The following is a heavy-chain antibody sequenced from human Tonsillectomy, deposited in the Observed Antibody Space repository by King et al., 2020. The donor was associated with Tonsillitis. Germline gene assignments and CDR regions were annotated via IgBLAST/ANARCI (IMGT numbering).Heavy chain of an antibody. CDR3: ARDEHDAFYIY. D-gene: IGHD2/OR15-2a*01. Sequence: VQLVESGGGLVQPGGSLRLSCAASGFTFSAYWMTWVRQTPGKGLEWLANIKEDGTRTFYADSVRGRFTISRDNRKNVLYLQMNNLRAEDAAVYFCARDEHDAFYIYWGPGDLVTVSS. CDR2: IKEDGTRT. J-gene: IGHJ4*02. V-gene: IGHV3-7*03. CDR1: GFTFSAYW.